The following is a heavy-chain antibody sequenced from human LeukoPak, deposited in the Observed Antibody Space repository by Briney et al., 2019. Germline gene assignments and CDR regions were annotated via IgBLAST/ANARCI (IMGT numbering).Heavy chain of an antibody. CDR2: VYSGGST. V-gene: IGHV3-66*01. CDR3: AREGRGSYYFDY. J-gene: IGHJ4*02. Sequence: GGSLRLSCAVSGFRVSDYYMSWVRQAPGKGLVWVSVVYSGGSTFYADSVKGRFTISRDNSKNTLYLQVNSLRVEDTAVYYCAREGRGSYYFDYWGQGTLVTVSS. CDR1: GFRVSDYY. D-gene: IGHD1-26*01.